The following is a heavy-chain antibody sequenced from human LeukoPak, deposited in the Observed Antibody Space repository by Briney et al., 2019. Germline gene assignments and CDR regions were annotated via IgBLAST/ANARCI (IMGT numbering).Heavy chain of an antibody. CDR1: GYTFTSYA. CDR3: ARGGRDGYNWDFDY. V-gene: IGHV7-4-1*02. J-gene: IGHJ4*02. D-gene: IGHD5-24*01. Sequence: ASVKVSCKASGYTFTSYAMNWVRQAPGQGLEWMGWINTNTGNPAYAQGFTGRFVFSLDTSVSTAYLQISSLKAEDTAVYYCARGGRDGYNWDFDYWGQGTLVTVSS. CDR2: INTNTGNP.